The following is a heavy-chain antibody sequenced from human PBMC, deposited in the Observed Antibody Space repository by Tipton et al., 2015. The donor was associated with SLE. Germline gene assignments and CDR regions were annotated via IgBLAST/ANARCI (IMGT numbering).Heavy chain of an antibody. V-gene: IGHV1-18*01. CDR3: AREVYSGSYYYYYGMDV. Sequence: QLVQSGAEVKKPGASVKVSCKASGYTFTTYGISWVRQAPGQGLERMGWISTYNGNTHYAQNLQGRVTMTTYTSTSTAYMELRSLRSDDTAVYYCAREVYSGSYYYYYGMDVWGQGTTVTISS. D-gene: IGHD3-10*01. CDR1: GYTFTTYG. J-gene: IGHJ6*02. CDR2: ISTYNGNT.